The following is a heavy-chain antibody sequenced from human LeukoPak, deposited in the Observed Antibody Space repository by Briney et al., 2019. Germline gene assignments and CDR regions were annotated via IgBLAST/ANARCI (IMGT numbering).Heavy chain of an antibody. CDR1: GGSISSGGYY. D-gene: IGHD3-22*01. V-gene: IGHV4-31*03. CDR2: IYYSGST. Sequence: SQTLSLTCTVSGGSISSGGYYWSWIRQHPGKGLEWIGYIYYSGSTYYNPSLKSRVTISVDTSKNQFSLKLSSVTAADTDVYYCARVHSRRYDSSGYYIDYWGQGTLVTVSS. CDR3: ARVHSRRYDSSGYYIDY. J-gene: IGHJ4*02.